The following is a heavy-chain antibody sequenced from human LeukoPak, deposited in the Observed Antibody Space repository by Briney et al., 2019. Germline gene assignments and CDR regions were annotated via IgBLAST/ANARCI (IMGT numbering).Heavy chain of an antibody. Sequence: SETLSLTCTVSGGSINSYYWTRIRQPPGKGLEWTGHIFYSGSTNYNPSLKSRVTISVDTSKNQFSLKLSSVTAADTAVYYCARFDGRVGMDVWGQGTTVTVSS. J-gene: IGHJ6*02. V-gene: IGHV4-59*08. CDR3: ARFDGRVGMDV. CDR2: IFYSGST. CDR1: GGSINSYY.